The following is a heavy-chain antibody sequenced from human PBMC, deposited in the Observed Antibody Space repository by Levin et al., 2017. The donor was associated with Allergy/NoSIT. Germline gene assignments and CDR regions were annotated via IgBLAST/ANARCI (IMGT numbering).Heavy chain of an antibody. Sequence: GSLRLSCTVSGGSIGSSSYYWGWIRQPPGKGLEWIGSIYYTGSTYYNPSLKSRLTISVDTSKNQFSVKLTLVTAADTAVYYCGRRFACSSNWDFDYWGQGTLVTVSS. J-gene: IGHJ4*02. D-gene: IGHD4-11*01. CDR3: GRRFACSSNWDFDY. V-gene: IGHV4-39*01. CDR2: IYYTGST. CDR1: GGSIGSSSYY.